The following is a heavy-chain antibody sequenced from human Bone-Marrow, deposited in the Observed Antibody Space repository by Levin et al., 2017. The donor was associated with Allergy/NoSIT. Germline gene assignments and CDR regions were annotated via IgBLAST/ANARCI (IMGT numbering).Heavy chain of an antibody. V-gene: IGHV4-31*03. CDR2: ISYNGNT. CDR3: ARGPAEFSNLEFDP. J-gene: IGHJ5*02. CDR1: GASISSGGYY. Sequence: PSETLSLTCTVPGASISSGGYYWTWFRQHPGRGLEWIGYISYNGNTYYNPSLKSRLTISLDTSQNQFSLKVISMTGADTAVYYCARGPAEFSNLEFDPWGQGILVTVSS. D-gene: IGHD3-3*02.